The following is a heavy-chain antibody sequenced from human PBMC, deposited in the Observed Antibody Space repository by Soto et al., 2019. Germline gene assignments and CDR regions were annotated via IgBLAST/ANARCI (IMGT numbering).Heavy chain of an antibody. D-gene: IGHD3-22*01. CDR1: GFTFNIYA. Sequence: EVQLLESGGDLIQPGGSLRLSCAASGFTFNIYAMTWVRQAPGKGLEWVSAISRYGDFTYYADSVEDRFTISRDNSKNTLYLQMNSLRADDTAVYYCAKDRYLDHDSRGYLFDNWGQGTLVTVSS. CDR3: AKDRYLDHDSRGYLFDN. CDR2: ISRYGDFT. J-gene: IGHJ4*02. V-gene: IGHV3-23*01.